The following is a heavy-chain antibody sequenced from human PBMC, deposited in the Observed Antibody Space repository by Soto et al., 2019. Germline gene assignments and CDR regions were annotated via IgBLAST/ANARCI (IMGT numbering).Heavy chain of an antibody. Sequence: PSETLSLTCTVSGGSISSSSYYWGWIRQPPGKGLGWIGSIYYSGSTYYNPSLKSRVTISVDTSKNQFSLKLSSVTAADTAVYYCARRPNLEWRIYYGMDVWGQGTTVTVSS. CDR3: ARRPNLEWRIYYGMDV. CDR1: GGSISSSSYY. CDR2: IYYSGST. V-gene: IGHV4-39*01. D-gene: IGHD3-3*01. J-gene: IGHJ6*02.